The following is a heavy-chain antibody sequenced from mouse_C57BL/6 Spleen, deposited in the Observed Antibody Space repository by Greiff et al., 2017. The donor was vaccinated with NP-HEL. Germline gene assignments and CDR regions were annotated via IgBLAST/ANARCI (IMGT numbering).Heavy chain of an antibody. D-gene: IGHD2-1*01. CDR2: IYPRAGST. V-gene: IGHV1-85*01. CDR3: ARLYYGNPYFDY. CDR1: GYTFTSYD. J-gene: IGHJ2*01. Sequence: QVQLQQSGPELVKPGASVKLSCKASGYTFTSYDINWVKQRPGQGLEWIGWIYPRAGSTKYNEKFKGKATLTVDTSSSTAYMELHSLTSEDSAVYFCARLYYGNPYFDYWGQGTTLTVSS.